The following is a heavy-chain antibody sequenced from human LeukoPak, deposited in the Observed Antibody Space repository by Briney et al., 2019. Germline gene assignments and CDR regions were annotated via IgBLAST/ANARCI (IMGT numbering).Heavy chain of an antibody. J-gene: IGHJ6*04. D-gene: IGHD3-10*02. CDR2: ISSRGSTI. Sequence: GGSLRLSCAASAFTFSSYEMNWVRQAPGKGLEWVSYISSRGSTIYYADSVKGRFTISRDNAKNSLYLQMNSLRAEDTAVYYCAELGITMIGGVWGKGTTVTISS. V-gene: IGHV3-48*03. CDR1: AFTFSSYE. CDR3: AELGITMIGGV.